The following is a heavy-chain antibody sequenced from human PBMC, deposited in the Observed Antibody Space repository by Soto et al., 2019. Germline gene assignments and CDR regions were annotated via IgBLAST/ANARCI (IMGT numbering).Heavy chain of an antibody. D-gene: IGHD3-16*01. J-gene: IGHJ4*02. CDR1: GFKFCNYA. V-gene: IGHV3-23*01. Sequence: PGGSLRLSCAASGFKFCNYAMSWVRQAPGKGLEWVSLISATGGGTYYADSVKGRFTISRDNSHNTLYLQVHSLTAEDTAVYYCAKDRRAGGNSAFYFDFWGQGAHVTVSS. CDR2: ISATGGGT. CDR3: AKDRRAGGNSAFYFDF.